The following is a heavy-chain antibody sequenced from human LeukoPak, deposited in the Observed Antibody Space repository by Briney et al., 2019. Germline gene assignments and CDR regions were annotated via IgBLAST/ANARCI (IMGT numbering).Heavy chain of an antibody. J-gene: IGHJ3*02. CDR3: ARGSITVVPAFDI. Sequence: PSETLSLTCTASGGSFSTYYWSWIRQPPGKGLEWIGCIYYTGSANYNPSLKSRGTISVDTSKNQISLKLTSVTAADTAVYYCARGSITVVPAFDIWGQGTMFTVSS. D-gene: IGHD3-16*01. CDR1: GGSFSTYY. CDR2: IYYTGSA. V-gene: IGHV4-59*12.